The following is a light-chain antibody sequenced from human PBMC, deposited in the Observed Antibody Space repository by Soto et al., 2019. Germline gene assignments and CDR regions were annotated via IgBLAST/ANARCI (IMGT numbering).Light chain of an antibody. CDR3: QQYNNWPPWT. Sequence: EVVLAQSPATLSLYPGERATLSCRASQSVSSNLAWYQQKPGQAPRLLIYGASTRATGIPARFSGSGSGTEFTLTISSLQSEDFAVYYCQQYNNWPPWTFGQGTKVDI. V-gene: IGKV3-15*01. CDR1: QSVSSN. CDR2: GAS. J-gene: IGKJ1*01.